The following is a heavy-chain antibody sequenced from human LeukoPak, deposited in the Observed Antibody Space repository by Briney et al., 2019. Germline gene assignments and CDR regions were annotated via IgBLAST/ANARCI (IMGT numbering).Heavy chain of an antibody. D-gene: IGHD6-19*01. CDR3: ARFTIGWYYFDY. CDR1: GFTFSSYW. V-gene: IGHV3-74*01. CDR2: INSDGSST. Sequence: GGSLRLSCAASGFTFSSYWMHWVRQAPGKGLVWVSRINSDGSSTSYADSVKGRFTISRDNAKNTLYLQMNSLRAEDTAVYYCARFTIGWYYFDYWGQGTLVTVSS. J-gene: IGHJ4*02.